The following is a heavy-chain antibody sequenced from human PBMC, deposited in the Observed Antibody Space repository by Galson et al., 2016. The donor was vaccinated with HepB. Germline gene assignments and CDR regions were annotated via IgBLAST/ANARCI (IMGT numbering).Heavy chain of an antibody. CDR1: EYTFTQYY. D-gene: IGHD2-2*01. CDR2: INSGDGT. J-gene: IGHJ4*02. Sequence: SVKVSCKASEYTFTQYYIHWVRQAPGQGLAWMGMINSGDGTNYAQKFRGRVTMTRDTSTTTVYMELSILRSEDSAVYYCAREVPAACNFDYWGQGILVSVSS. V-gene: IGHV1-46*01. CDR3: AREVPAACNFDY.